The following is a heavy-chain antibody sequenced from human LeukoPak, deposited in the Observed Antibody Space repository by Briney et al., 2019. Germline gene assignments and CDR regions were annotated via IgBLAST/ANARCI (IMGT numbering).Heavy chain of an antibody. D-gene: IGHD3-10*01. J-gene: IGHJ4*02. CDR2: ISSSSSYI. CDR3: AREWFGELLDGY. Sequence: GGSLRLSCAASGFTFSNYAMSWVRQAPGKGLEWVSSISSSSSYIYYADSVKGRFTISRDNAKNSLYLQMNSLRAEDTAVYYCAREWFGELLDGYWGQGTLVTVSS. V-gene: IGHV3-21*01. CDR1: GFTFSNYA.